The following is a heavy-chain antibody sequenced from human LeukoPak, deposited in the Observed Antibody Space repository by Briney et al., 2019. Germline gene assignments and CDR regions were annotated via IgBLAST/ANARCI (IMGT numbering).Heavy chain of an antibody. V-gene: IGHV4-4*07. J-gene: IGHJ5*02. Sequence: SETLSLTCTVSGGSLSSYYWSWIRQPAGKGLEWIGRIYTSGSTNYNPSLKSRVTMSVDTSKNQFSLKLSSVTAADTAVYYCARDYMADCRGGSCYSVANWFDPWGQGTLVTVSS. CDR1: GGSLSSYY. CDR3: ARDYMADCRGGSCYSVANWFDP. D-gene: IGHD2-15*01. CDR2: IYTSGST.